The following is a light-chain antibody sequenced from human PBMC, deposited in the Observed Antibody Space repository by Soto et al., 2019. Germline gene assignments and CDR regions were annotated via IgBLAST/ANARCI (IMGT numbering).Light chain of an antibody. CDR3: QQYESSWT. V-gene: IGKV3-20*01. J-gene: IGKJ1*01. CDR2: GAS. CDR1: QSISSTF. Sequence: EIVLTQSPGTLSLSPGERATLSCRASQSISSTFLAWYQHRPGQAPRVPIYGASRRATGIPDRFSGSGSGTDFTLTISRLEPDDFAVYYCQQYESSWTFGQGTKVE.